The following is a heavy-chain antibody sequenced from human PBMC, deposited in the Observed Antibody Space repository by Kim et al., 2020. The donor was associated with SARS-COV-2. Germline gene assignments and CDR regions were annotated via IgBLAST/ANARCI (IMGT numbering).Heavy chain of an antibody. D-gene: IGHD2-2*01. J-gene: IGHJ4*02. CDR1: GFTFNTYA. CDR2: ITDSGGST. Sequence: GGSLRLSCAASGFTFNTYAMSWVRQAPGKGLEWVSAITDSGGSTYYADSVKGRFTISRDNSKNTLYLQMNSLRAEDTAFYYCAKADLYCGATSCHTFDYWGQGTLVTVSS. V-gene: IGHV3-23*01. CDR3: AKADLYCGATSCHTFDY.